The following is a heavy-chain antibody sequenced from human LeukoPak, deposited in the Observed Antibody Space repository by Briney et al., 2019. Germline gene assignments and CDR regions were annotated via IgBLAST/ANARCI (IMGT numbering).Heavy chain of an antibody. D-gene: IGHD3-10*01. Sequence: SETLSLTCTGSGGSISSYYWSWIRQPPGKGLEWNGYIYYSGSTNYNPSLKSRVTISVDTSKNQFSLKLSSVTAADTAVYYCARDRSGAWVSWGQGTLVTVSS. CDR2: IYYSGST. J-gene: IGHJ5*02. CDR3: ARDRSGAWVS. CDR1: GGSISSYY. V-gene: IGHV4-59*01.